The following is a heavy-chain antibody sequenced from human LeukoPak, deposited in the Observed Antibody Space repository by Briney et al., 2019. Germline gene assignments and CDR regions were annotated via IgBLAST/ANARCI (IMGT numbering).Heavy chain of an antibody. J-gene: IGHJ4*02. CDR1: GFTFSSYA. CDR3: ARDVFATGTTHPDY. V-gene: IGHV3-30*01. D-gene: IGHD1-1*01. CDR2: ISYDGSNK. Sequence: GGSLRLSCAASGFTFSSYAMHWVRQAPGKGLEGVAVISYDGSNKYYADSVKGRFTISRDNSKNTLYLQMNSLRAEDTAVYYCARDVFATGTTHPDYWGQGTLVTVSS.